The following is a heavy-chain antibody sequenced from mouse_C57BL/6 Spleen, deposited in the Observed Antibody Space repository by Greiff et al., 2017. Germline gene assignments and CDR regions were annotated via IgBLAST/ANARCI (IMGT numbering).Heavy chain of an antibody. CDR2: INPYNGGT. D-gene: IGHD1-1*01. CDR1: GYTFTDYY. V-gene: IGHV1-19*01. CDR3: AGFYGSSFNYAMDY. Sequence: EVQLQQSGPVLVKPGASVKMSCKASGYTFTDYYMNWVKQSHGKSLEWIGVINPYNGGTSYNQKFKGKATLTVDKSSSTAYMELNSLTSEDSAVYYCAGFYGSSFNYAMDYWGQGTSVTVSS. J-gene: IGHJ4*01.